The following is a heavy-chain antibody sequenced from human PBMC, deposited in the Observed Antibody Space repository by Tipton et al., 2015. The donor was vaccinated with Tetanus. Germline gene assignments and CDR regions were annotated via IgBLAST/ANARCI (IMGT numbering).Heavy chain of an antibody. CDR1: GGSISSSSYY. CDR3: ARHVEQLVPYYYYYMDV. J-gene: IGHJ6*03. V-gene: IGHV4-39*01. CDR2: IYYSGST. D-gene: IGHD6-6*01. Sequence: SLTCTVSGGSISSSSYYWGWIRQPPGKGLEWIGSIYYSGSTYYNPSLKSRLTISVDTSKNQFSLKLSSVTAADTAVYYCARHVEQLVPYYYYYMDVWGEGTTVTVSS.